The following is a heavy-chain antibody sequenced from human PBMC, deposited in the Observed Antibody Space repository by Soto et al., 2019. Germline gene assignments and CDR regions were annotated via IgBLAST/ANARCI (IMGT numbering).Heavy chain of an antibody. V-gene: IGHV3-23*01. Sequence: EVPLLESGGGLVQPGGSLRLSCAASGFTFSSYAMSWVRQAPGKGLEWVSAISGSGGSTYYADSVKGRFTISRDNSKNTLYLQMNSLRAADTAVYYCAKRSGSYFWGFDYWGQGTLVTVSS. D-gene: IGHD1-26*01. CDR3: AKRSGSYFWGFDY. J-gene: IGHJ4*02. CDR1: GFTFSSYA. CDR2: ISGSGGST.